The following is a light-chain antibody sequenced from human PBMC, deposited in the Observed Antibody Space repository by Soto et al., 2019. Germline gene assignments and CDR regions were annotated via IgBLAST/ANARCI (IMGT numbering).Light chain of an antibody. V-gene: IGKV3-20*01. Sequence: EIVMTQSAASLSVSPGEMATLSCRASQTVRNNYLAWYQQKPGQAPRLLIYDASSRATGIPDRLSGGGSGTDFTLTISRMETEDFAVYYCQQFSSYPLTFGGGTKVDIK. CDR3: QQFSSYPLT. J-gene: IGKJ4*01. CDR2: DAS. CDR1: QTVRNNY.